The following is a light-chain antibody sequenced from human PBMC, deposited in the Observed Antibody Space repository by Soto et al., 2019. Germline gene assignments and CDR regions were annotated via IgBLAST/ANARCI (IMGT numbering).Light chain of an antibody. CDR3: QQYNNWPRAT. CDR1: QSISSN. CDR2: RTS. V-gene: IGKV3-15*01. Sequence: EIVMTQSPATLSVSPGERATLSCRASQSISSNLAWYQQKPGQAPRLLMFRTSSRATGFPARFSGSGSGTEVNLTISSLQSEDFGVYYCQQYNNWPRATFGGGTKVEIE. J-gene: IGKJ4*01.